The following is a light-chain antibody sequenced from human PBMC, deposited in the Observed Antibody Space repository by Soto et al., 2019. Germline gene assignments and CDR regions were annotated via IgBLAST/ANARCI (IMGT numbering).Light chain of an antibody. J-gene: IGKJ1*01. CDR2: AAS. CDR3: LQDYNYPWT. Sequence: IQMTQSPSSLSAYVGDRVTMTCRASQGIRNDLCWYQQTPGKAPNLLIYAASTVHIGVPSRFSGSGSGTNFTLTISSLQPEDFATYYCLQDYNYPWTCGQGTKV. V-gene: IGKV1-6*02. CDR1: QGIRND.